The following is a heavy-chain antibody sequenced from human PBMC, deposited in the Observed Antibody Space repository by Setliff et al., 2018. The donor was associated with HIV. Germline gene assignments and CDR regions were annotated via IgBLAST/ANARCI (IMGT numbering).Heavy chain of an antibody. CDR3: ARTRGYCSKTSCYALRGPDY. D-gene: IGHD2-2*01. Sequence: SETLSLTCTVSGVSISNYYWNWIRQPPGKGLEWIGEINHSGSTNYNPSLKSRVTISVDTSKNQFSLKLSSVTAADTAVYYCARTRGYCSKTSCYALRGPDYWGQGTLVTVSS. CDR2: INHSGST. J-gene: IGHJ4*02. CDR1: GVSISNYY. V-gene: IGHV4-34*01.